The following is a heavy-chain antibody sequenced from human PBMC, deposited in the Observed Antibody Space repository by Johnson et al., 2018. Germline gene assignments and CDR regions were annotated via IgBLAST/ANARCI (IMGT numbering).Heavy chain of an antibody. V-gene: IGHV3-9*01. CDR2: IWNSDTI. CDR3: TKGTWGSAFDI. J-gene: IGHJ3*02. Sequence: VQLVECGGGLVQPGRSLRLSCAASGFTFKDYTMHWVRPVPGKGLEWVSGIWNSDTISIADSVKGRFTIPRDKAKHSQYLQMDSLSVEDTAFYYCTKGTWGSAFDIWGHGTLVTVSS. D-gene: IGHD7-27*01. CDR1: GFTFKDYT.